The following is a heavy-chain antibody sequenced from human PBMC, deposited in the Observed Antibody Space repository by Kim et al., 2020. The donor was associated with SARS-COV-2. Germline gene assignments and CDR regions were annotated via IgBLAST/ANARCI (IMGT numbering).Heavy chain of an antibody. Sequence: LKSRVTISVDTSKNQFSLKLSSVTAADTAVYYCARDRYDSSGYYVSGAEYWGQGTLVTVSS. D-gene: IGHD3-22*01. V-gene: IGHV4-31*02. J-gene: IGHJ4*02. CDR3: ARDRYDSSGYYVSGAEY.